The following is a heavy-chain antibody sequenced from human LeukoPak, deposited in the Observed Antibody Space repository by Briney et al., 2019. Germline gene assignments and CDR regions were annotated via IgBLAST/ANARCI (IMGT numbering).Heavy chain of an antibody. J-gene: IGHJ4*02. CDR1: GYTFANYW. CDR2: IYPGDSDT. V-gene: IGHV5-51*01. CDR3: ASRKKGMATAGFDY. Sequence: GESLKISCKGSGYTFANYWVAWVRQMPGKGLEWMGIIYPGDSDTRYSPSFQGRVTISADKSIDTAYLRWSSLEASDTALYYCASRKKGMATAGFDYWGQGTLVTVSS. D-gene: IGHD5-24*01.